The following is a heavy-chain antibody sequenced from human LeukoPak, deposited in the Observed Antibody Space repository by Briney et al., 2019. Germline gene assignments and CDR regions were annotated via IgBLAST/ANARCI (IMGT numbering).Heavy chain of an antibody. CDR2: IFYVGDT. D-gene: IGHD1-26*01. J-gene: IGHJ4*02. V-gene: IGHV4-39*01. CDR1: GDSVSSSSYY. CDR3: ATWNSGRYSEIHY. Sequence: SETLSLTCTVSGDSVSSSSYYWGWIRHSPGKGLECIGTIFYVGDTYYNPSLESRVTISVDTSKNQFSLKLSSETAADTAMYYCATWNSGRYSEIHYWSQGTLVTVSS.